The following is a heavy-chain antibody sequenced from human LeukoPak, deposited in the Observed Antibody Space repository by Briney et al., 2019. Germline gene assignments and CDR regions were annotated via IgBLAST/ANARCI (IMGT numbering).Heavy chain of an antibody. D-gene: IGHD6-13*01. CDR1: GGSISSYY. Sequence: SETLSLTCTVSGGSISSYYWSWIRQPPGKGLEWIGYIYYSGSTNYNPSLKSRVTISVDTSKNQFSLKLSSVTAADTAVYYCARVIAAADYQFDYWGQGTLVTVSS. CDR3: ARVIAAADYQFDY. V-gene: IGHV4-59*01. CDR2: IYYSGST. J-gene: IGHJ4*02.